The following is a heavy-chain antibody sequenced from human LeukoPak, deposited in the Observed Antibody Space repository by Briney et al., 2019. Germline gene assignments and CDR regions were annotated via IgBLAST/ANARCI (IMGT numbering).Heavy chain of an antibody. CDR3: ARVYEVWYYDSSGYSYFDY. D-gene: IGHD3-22*01. J-gene: IGHJ4*02. CDR2: IIPIFGTA. Sequence: GASVKVSCKASGYTFTSYSMHWVRQAPGQGLEWMGGIIPIFGTANYAQKFQGRVTITADESTSTAYMELSSLRSEDTAVYYCARVYEVWYYDSSGYSYFDYWGQGTLVTVSS. V-gene: IGHV1-69*13. CDR1: GYTFTSYS.